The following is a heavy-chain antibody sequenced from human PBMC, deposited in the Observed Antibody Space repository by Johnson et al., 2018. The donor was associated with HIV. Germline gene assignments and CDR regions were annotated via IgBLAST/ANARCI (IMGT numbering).Heavy chain of an antibody. D-gene: IGHD3-22*01. Sequence: MQLVESGGGLVKPGGSLRLSCAASGFTFSNAWMSWVRQAPGKGLEWVGRIKSKTDGGTTDYAATVKGRFTISRDDSKNTLYLQMNSLKTEDTAVYYCTSERGRYYDSSNDAFDIWGQGTMVTVSS. CDR3: TSERGRYYDSSNDAFDI. V-gene: IGHV3-15*01. J-gene: IGHJ3*02. CDR1: GFTFSNAW. CDR2: IKSKTDGGTT.